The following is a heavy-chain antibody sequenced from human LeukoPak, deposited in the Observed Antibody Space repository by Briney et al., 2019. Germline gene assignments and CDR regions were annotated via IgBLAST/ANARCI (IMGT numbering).Heavy chain of an antibody. CDR2: IKEDASEI. CDR3: ARARIDY. D-gene: IGHD1-14*01. V-gene: IGHV3-7*04. CDR1: GFTFSTYW. J-gene: IGHJ4*02. Sequence: GGFLRLSCAGSGFTFSTYWMTWVRQAPGKGLEWVATIKEDASEIYSADSVKGRFTISRDNAKNSLHLLMNSLIAEDTAIYYCARARIDYWGQGTLVTVSS.